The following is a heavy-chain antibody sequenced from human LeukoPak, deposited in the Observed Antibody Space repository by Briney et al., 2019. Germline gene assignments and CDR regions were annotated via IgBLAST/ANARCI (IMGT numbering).Heavy chain of an antibody. J-gene: IGHJ6*02. CDR1: GFTFSSYN. Sequence: PGGSLRLSCAASGFTFSSYNMNWVRQAPGKGLEWVSSISSSRTYIYYADSVKGRFTISRDNAKNSLYLQMNSLRDEDTAVYYCARVGFRYCSGGSCYYYYYGMDVWGQGTTVTVSS. D-gene: IGHD2-15*01. CDR3: ARVGFRYCSGGSCYYYYYGMDV. V-gene: IGHV3-21*01. CDR2: ISSSRTYI.